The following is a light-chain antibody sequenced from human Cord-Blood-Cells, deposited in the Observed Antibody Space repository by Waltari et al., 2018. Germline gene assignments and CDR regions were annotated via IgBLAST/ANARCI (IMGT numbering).Light chain of an antibody. CDR3: QQSYSTPYT. CDR1: QSISSY. V-gene: IGKV1-39*01. Sequence: DIQMTQSPSSLSASLGDRVTITCRASQSISSYLNWYQQKPGKAPKLLIYAASSLQSGVPSRFSGSGSGKDFTLTSSSLQPEDFATYYCQQSYSTPYTFGQGTKLEIK. J-gene: IGKJ2*01. CDR2: AAS.